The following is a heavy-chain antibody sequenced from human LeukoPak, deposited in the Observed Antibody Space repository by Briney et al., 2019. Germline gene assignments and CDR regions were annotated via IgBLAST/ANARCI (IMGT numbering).Heavy chain of an antibody. CDR3: AKDFGRVRYDILTGFLN. Sequence: GGSLRLSCEAYGFTFSSYAMSWVRQAPGKGLEWVSTISGSGGRTYYSDSVKGRFTISRDNSKDTLYLQMTSLGAEDTAAYYCAKDFGRVRYDILTGFLNWGQGTLVTVSS. D-gene: IGHD3-9*01. V-gene: IGHV3-23*01. CDR2: ISGSGGRT. CDR1: GFTFSSYA. J-gene: IGHJ4*02.